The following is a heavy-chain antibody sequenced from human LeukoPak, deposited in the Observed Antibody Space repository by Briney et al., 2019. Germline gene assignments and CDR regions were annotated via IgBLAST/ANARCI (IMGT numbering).Heavy chain of an antibody. V-gene: IGHV4-30-4*08. CDR2: IYYSGST. Sequence: SQTLSLTCTVSGGSISSDDYYWSWIRQPPGKGLEWIGYIYYSGSTYYNPSLKSRVTISVDTSKNQFSLKLSSVTAADTAVYYCASPSGFYDYMDVWGKGTTVTVSS. D-gene: IGHD3-3*01. J-gene: IGHJ6*03. CDR3: ASPSGFYDYMDV. CDR1: GGSISSDDYY.